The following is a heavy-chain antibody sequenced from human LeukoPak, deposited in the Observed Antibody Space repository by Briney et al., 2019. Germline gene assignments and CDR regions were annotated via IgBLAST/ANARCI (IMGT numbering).Heavy chain of an antibody. CDR1: GFTVSSNY. CDR2: IYSGGST. Sequence: GGSLRPSCAASGFTVSSNYMSWVRQAPGKGLEWVSVIYSGGSTYYADSVKGRFTISRDNSKNTLYLQMNSLRAEDTAVYYCARGISGSYPRYYGMDVWGQGTTVTVSS. J-gene: IGHJ6*02. D-gene: IGHD1-26*01. V-gene: IGHV3-53*01. CDR3: ARGISGSYPRYYGMDV.